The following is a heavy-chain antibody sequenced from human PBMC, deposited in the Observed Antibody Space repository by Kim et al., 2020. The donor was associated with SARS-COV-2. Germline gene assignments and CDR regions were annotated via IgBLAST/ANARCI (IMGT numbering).Heavy chain of an antibody. CDR1: GDSVSSNSAS. V-gene: IGHV6-1*01. CDR3: ARGSATVRGFDY. J-gene: IGHJ4*02. D-gene: IGHD6-19*01. CDR2: TYYRSKWYN. Sequence: SQTLSLTCAISGDSVSSNSASWNWIRQSPSRGLEWLGRTYYRSKWYNDYAISVKSRITVNPDTSKNQFSLQLTSVTPEDTAVYYCARGSATVRGFDYWGQGTLVTVSS.